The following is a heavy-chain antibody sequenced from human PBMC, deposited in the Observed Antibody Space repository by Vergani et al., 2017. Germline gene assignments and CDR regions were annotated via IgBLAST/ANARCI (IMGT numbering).Heavy chain of an antibody. CDR1: GGSVTNGNLH. Sequence: QLQLQESGPGLVKASQTLSLTCTVSGGSVTNGNLHWGWIRQPAGRGPEWIGRIYASGTTYYNPSLKSRVSISIHTSKNQFSLELRSVTAADTATYYCASDHIAYGMDVWCQGTSVTVFS. CDR3: ASDHIAYGMDV. D-gene: IGHD2-21*01. J-gene: IGHJ6*02. V-gene: IGHV4-61*02. CDR2: IYASGTT.